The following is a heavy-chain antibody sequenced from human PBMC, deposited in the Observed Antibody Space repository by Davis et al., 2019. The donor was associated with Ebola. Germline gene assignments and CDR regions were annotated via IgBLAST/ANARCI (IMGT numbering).Heavy chain of an antibody. J-gene: IGHJ4*02. V-gene: IGHV3-73*01. D-gene: IGHD2-15*01. CDR2: IRSKANSYAT. CDR1: GFTFSGSA. CDR3: TSGLVVVAATPNDY. Sequence: GGSLRLSCAASGFTFSGSAMHWVRQASGNGLEWVGRIRSKANSYATAYAASVKGRFTISRDDSKNTAYLQMNSLKTEDTAVYYCTSGLVVVAATPNDYWGQGTLVTVSS.